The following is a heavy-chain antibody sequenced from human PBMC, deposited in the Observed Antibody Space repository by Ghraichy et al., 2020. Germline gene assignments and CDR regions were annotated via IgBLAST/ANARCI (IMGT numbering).Heavy chain of an antibody. Sequence: DSVKGRFTVSRDNAKNSLYLQMNSLRAEDTAVYYCARDFVTMIRGIIDYWGQGTPVIVSS. J-gene: IGHJ4*02. D-gene: IGHD3-10*01. CDR3: ARDFVTMIRGIIDY. V-gene: IGHV3-7*01.